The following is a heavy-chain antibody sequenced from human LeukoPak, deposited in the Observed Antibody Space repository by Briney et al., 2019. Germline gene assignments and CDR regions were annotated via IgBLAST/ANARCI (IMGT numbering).Heavy chain of an antibody. V-gene: IGHV3-48*01. Sequence: GGSLRLSCAASGFTFSSYSMNWVRQAPGKGLEWVSYISSSSSTIYYADSVKGRFTISRDNAKNSLYLQMNSLRAEDTAVYYCARSQYYYDKPTDYWGQGTLVTVSS. J-gene: IGHJ4*02. CDR3: ARSQYYYDKPTDY. CDR1: GFTFSSYS. CDR2: ISSSSSTI. D-gene: IGHD3-22*01.